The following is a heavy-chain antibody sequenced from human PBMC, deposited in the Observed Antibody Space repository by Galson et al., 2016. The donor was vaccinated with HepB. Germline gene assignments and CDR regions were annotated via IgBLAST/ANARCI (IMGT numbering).Heavy chain of an antibody. J-gene: IGHJ4*02. D-gene: IGHD5-18*01. Sequence: SVKVSCKASGYTFSSYGINWLRQAPGQGLEWMGWISPYNGNTHYAQKLQGRVTVTTDKSTSTAYMELRSLRSEDKAVYYCARRDAAMVHDYWGQGTLVTVSS. V-gene: IGHV1-18*04. CDR1: GYTFSSYG. CDR2: ISPYNGNT. CDR3: ARRDAAMVHDY.